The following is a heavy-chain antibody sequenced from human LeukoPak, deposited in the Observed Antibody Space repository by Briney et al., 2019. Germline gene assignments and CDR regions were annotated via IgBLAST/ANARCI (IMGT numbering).Heavy chain of an antibody. Sequence: GGSLRLSCAASGFTFSSYGMHWVRQAPGKGLEWVAVISYDGSNKYYADSVKGRFTISRDSSKNTLYLQMNSLRAEDTAVYYCAKGMFGEFSYGMDVWGQGTTVTVSS. CDR1: GFTFSSYG. V-gene: IGHV3-30*18. CDR3: AKGMFGEFSYGMDV. J-gene: IGHJ6*02. D-gene: IGHD3-10*02. CDR2: ISYDGSNK.